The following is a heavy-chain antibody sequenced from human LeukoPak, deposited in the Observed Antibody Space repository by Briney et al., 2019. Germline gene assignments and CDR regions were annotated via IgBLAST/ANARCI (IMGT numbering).Heavy chain of an antibody. V-gene: IGHV1-46*01. CDR2: INPSGGST. J-gene: IGHJ4*02. Sequence: VASVTVSCKASGYTFTSYYMQWVRQAPGQGLEWMGIINPSGGSTSYAQKFQGRVTMTRDTSTSTVHMELGSLRSEDTAVYYCARDQERPLGYLDYWGQGTLVTVSS. CDR3: ARDQERPLGYLDY. CDR1: GYTFTSYY.